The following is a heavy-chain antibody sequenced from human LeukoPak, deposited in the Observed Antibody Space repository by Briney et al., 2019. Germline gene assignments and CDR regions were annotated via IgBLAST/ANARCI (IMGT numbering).Heavy chain of an antibody. J-gene: IGHJ4*02. CDR3: AGGFGGF. Sequence: GGSLRLSCATSGFTFSTYWMHWVRQAPGGGPVWVSRISSDGNYISYADSGRGRFTISRDNAKNTLYLQMSSLRVEDTAVYYCAGGFGGFWGQGTLVTVSS. V-gene: IGHV3-74*01. D-gene: IGHD4-23*01. CDR2: ISSDGNYI. CDR1: GFTFSTYW.